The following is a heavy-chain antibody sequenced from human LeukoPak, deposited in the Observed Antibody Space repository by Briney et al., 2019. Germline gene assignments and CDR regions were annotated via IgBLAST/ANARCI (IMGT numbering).Heavy chain of an antibody. CDR2: FYPSGSDA. Sequence: GESLKISCKASGYSFTNSWIAWVRQLPGKGLEWMGIFYPSGSDARYSPSFQGQVTISADRSISTAYLQWSSLKASDTAMYYCARLGPFDIWGQGTMVTVSS. V-gene: IGHV5-51*01. J-gene: IGHJ3*02. CDR1: GYSFTNSW. CDR3: ARLGPFDI.